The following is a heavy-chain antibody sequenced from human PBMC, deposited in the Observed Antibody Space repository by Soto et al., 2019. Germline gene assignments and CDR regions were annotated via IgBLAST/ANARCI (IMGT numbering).Heavy chain of an antibody. CDR3: ARDRWLIRGGDY. D-gene: IGHD5-12*01. Sequence: QVQLVESGGGVVQPGTSLRLSCEVSGFTFSTYAMHWVRQAPGKGLEWVAVISFDGSYTNYADSVKDRFTISRDNSKNTAYLQLNSLRPDDTAMYYCARDRWLIRGGDYWGQGTLVTVSS. CDR2: ISFDGSYT. V-gene: IGHV3-30-3*01. CDR1: GFTFSTYA. J-gene: IGHJ4*02.